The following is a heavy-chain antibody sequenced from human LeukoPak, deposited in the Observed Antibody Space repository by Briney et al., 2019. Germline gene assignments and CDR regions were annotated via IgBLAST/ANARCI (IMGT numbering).Heavy chain of an antibody. J-gene: IGHJ3*02. CDR3: AGFGVVWGAFDI. Sequence: ASVKVSCKASGYTFTSYDINWVRQATGQGLEWMGWMNPNSGNTGYAQKFQGRVTITRNTSISTAYMELSSLRSEDTAVYYCAGFGVVWGAFDIWGQGTMVTVSS. D-gene: IGHD3-3*01. CDR2: MNPNSGNT. V-gene: IGHV1-8*03. CDR1: GYTFTSYD.